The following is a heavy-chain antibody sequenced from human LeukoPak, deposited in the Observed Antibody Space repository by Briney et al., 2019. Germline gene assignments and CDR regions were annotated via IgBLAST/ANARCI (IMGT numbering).Heavy chain of an antibody. CDR3: VRDRGSYRPIDY. Sequence: GGSLRLSCAASAFSLNTYNMNWVRQAPGKGLEWASSLSYTGAYIYYADSVRGRFTISRDNPQNPVFLQMNSLRAEDTAVYYCVRDRGSYRPIDYWGQATLVTVS. V-gene: IGHV3-21*04. CDR2: LSYTGAYI. J-gene: IGHJ4*02. CDR1: AFSLNTYN. D-gene: IGHD2-15*01.